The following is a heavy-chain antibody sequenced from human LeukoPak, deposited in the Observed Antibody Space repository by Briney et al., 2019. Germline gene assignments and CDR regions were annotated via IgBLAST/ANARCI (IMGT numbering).Heavy chain of an antibody. D-gene: IGHD3-10*01. CDR1: GYTFTGYY. CDR3: ARDGVLLWFGEFHNWFDP. Sequence: ASVKVSCKASGYTFTGYYMHWVRQAPGQGLEWMGWINPNSGGTNYAQKFQGRVTMTRDTSISTVYMELSRLRSDDTAVYYCARDGVLLWFGEFHNWFDPWGQGTLVTVSS. V-gene: IGHV1-2*02. J-gene: IGHJ5*02. CDR2: INPNSGGT.